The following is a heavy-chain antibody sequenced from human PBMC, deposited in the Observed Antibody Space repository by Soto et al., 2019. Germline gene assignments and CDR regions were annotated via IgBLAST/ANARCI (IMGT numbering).Heavy chain of an antibody. CDR3: ARGVDRQWADY. V-gene: IGHV4-59*01. CDR2: IYYSGST. D-gene: IGHD6-19*01. CDR1: GGSLNAYF. Sequence: XETLSLTCTVSGGSLNAYFWTWIRQPPGKGLEWIGYIYYSGSTNYNPSLKSRVSISLHTSKNQFSLKLSSVTAADTAVYYCARGVDRQWADYWGQGTLVTVSS. J-gene: IGHJ4*02.